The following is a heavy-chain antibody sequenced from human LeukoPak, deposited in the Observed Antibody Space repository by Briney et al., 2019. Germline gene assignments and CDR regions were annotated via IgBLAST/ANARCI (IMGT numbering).Heavy chain of an antibody. CDR2: MNPNSGNT. D-gene: IGHD6-25*01. CDR3: ARVQGLRGKYYFDY. Sequence: ASVKVSCKASGYTFTSYDINWVRQATGQELEWMGWMNPNSGNTGYAQKFQGRVTMTRNTSISTAYMELSSLRSEDTAVYYCARVQGLRGKYYFDYWGQGTLVTVSS. J-gene: IGHJ4*02. CDR1: GYTFTSYD. V-gene: IGHV1-8*01.